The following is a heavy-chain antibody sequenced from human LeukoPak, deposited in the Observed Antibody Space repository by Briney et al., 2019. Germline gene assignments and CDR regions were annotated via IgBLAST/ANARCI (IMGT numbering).Heavy chain of an antibody. V-gene: IGHV3-21*01. CDR3: ARGSTGYYYYYYMDV. J-gene: IGHJ6*03. Sequence: GGSLRLSCAASGFTFSSYSMNWVRQAPGKGLEWVSSISSSSSYIYYADSVKGRFTISRDNAKNSLYLQMNSLRAEDTAVCYCARGSTGYYYYYYMDVWGKGTTVTVSS. CDR2: ISSSSSYI. CDR1: GFTFSSYS.